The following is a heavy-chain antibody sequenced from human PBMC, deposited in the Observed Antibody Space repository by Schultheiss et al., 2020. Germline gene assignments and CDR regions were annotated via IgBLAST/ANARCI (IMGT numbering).Heavy chain of an antibody. CDR3: TTDCLMVRGVCRYFDY. Sequence: GESLKISCAASGFTFSNAWMSWVRQAPGKGLEWVGRIKSKTDGGTTDYAAPVKGRFTISRDDSKNTLYLQMNSLKTEDTAVYYCTTDCLMVRGVCRYFDYWGQGTLVTGYS. CDR2: IKSKTDGGTT. D-gene: IGHD3-10*01. J-gene: IGHJ4*02. V-gene: IGHV3-15*01. CDR1: GFTFSNAW.